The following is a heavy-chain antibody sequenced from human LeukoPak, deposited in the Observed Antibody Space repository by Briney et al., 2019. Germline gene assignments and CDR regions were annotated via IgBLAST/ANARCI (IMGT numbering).Heavy chain of an antibody. Sequence: PSETLSLTCTVSVGSISIYYWSWIRHPPRKGLEWIGHIYYSGSTNYNPSLKSRVTISVDTSKNQFSLKLSSVTAANTAVYYCARGGYSGYDSDDYYYGMDVWGQGTTVTVSS. CDR3: ARGGYSGYDSDDYYYGMDV. D-gene: IGHD5-12*01. V-gene: IGHV4-59*01. J-gene: IGHJ6*02. CDR2: IYYSGST. CDR1: VGSISIYY.